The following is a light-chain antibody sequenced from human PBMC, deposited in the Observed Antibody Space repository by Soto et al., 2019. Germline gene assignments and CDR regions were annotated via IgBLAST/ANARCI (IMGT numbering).Light chain of an antibody. CDR3: GTWVSSLSAGPVV. CDR2: ENN. CDR1: SSNIGNNY. Sequence: QSVLTQPPSVSAAPGQKVTISCSGSSSNIGNNYVSWYQQLPGTAPKLLIYENNKRPSGIPDRFSGSKSGTSATLGITGLQTGDEADYYCGTWVSSLSAGPVVFGGGTKVTVL. V-gene: IGLV1-51*02. J-gene: IGLJ2*01.